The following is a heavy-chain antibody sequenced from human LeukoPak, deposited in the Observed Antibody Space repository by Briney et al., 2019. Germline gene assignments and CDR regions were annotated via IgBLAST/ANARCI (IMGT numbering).Heavy chain of an antibody. J-gene: IGHJ4*02. D-gene: IGHD4-11*01. CDR1: GFTFSSYS. CDR3: AREPTTVSPPG. CDR2: ISSSGAYI. Sequence: GGPLRLSCAASGFTFSSYSMNWVRQAPAKGLEWVSSISSSGAYIFYADLVKVRFTISRDNAKNSLYLQMNSLKAEDTAVYYCAREPTTVSPPGWGQGTLVTVSS. V-gene: IGHV3-21*01.